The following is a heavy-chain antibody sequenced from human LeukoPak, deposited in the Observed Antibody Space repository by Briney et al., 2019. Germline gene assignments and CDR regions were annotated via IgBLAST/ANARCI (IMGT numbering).Heavy chain of an antibody. CDR3: ARDYYDSSGYSEY. CDR2: LYDSGST. J-gene: IGHJ4*02. Sequence: SSETLSLTCTVSGYSISSGYYWGWIRQPPGKGLEWIGSLYDSGSTYYNPSLKSRDTISGDTSKNQFSLNLSSMTAADTAVYYCARDYYDSSGYSEYWGQGTLVTVSS. CDR1: GYSISSGYY. D-gene: IGHD3-22*01. V-gene: IGHV4-38-2*02.